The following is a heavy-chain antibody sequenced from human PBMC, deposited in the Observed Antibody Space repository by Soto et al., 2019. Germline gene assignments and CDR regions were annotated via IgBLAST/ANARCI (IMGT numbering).Heavy chain of an antibody. CDR3: ARDPAP. V-gene: IGHV4-31*03. Sequence: QVQLQESGPGLVKPSETLSLTCTVSGSSITRGGYYWSWVRQHPGKGLEWIGYIYNSGTTYYNPSLKSRVTISVDASKNKFSLKLTAVTAADRAVYYCARDPAPWGQGTLGTVAS. CDR2: IYNSGTT. J-gene: IGHJ5*02. CDR1: GSSITRGGYY.